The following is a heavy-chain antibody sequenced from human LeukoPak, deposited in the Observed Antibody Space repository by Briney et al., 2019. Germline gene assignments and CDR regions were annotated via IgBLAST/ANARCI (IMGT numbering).Heavy chain of an antibody. CDR2: IYHSART. J-gene: IGHJ4*02. CDR3: ARAGTTMVTAIFDY. V-gene: IGHV4-59*07. D-gene: IGHD2-21*02. CDR1: GRSISTHY. Sequence: SDSLSLTCTVSGRSISTHYWSSIRHPPGEGLEWIGYIYHSARTNYNPSLKSRVNISVDTSKNQFSLKLSSVTAADTAVYYCARAGTTMVTAIFDYWGQGTLVTVSS.